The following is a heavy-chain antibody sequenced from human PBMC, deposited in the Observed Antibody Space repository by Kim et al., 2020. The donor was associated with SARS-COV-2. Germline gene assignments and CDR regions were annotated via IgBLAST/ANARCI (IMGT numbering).Heavy chain of an antibody. CDR1: GFTFSDYY. D-gene: IGHD3-9*01. J-gene: IGHJ5*02. V-gene: IGHV3-11*01. Sequence: GGSLRLSCAASGFTFSDYYMNWIRQAPGKGLEWISYITSSGNTKYYADSVKGRFTISRDNAKNFLYLQMNGLRAEDTAIYYCAGYDILSASSEDIWFDPWGQGTLVTVSS. CDR3: AGYDILSASSEDIWFDP. CDR2: ITSSGNTK.